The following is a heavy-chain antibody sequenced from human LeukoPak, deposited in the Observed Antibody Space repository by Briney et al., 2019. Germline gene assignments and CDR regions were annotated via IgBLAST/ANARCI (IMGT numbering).Heavy chain of an antibody. CDR2: FDPEDGET. D-gene: IGHD3-9*01. J-gene: IGHJ4*02. V-gene: IGHV1-24*01. CDR3: QTETGIRYFDWLLLPARNSLSTNWVHY. CDR1: GYTLTELS. Sequence: ASVKVSCKVSGYTLTELSMHWVRQAPGKGLGRIGGFDPEDGETMYAQKFQGRVTMTEDTSTDTAYMELSSLRSEDTAVYFCQTETGIRYFDWLLLPARNSLSTNWVHYWGQGTLVTVSS.